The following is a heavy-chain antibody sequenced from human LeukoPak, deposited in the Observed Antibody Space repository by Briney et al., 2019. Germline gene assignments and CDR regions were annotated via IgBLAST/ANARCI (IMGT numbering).Heavy chain of an antibody. CDR3: ARDARYYDSSGYYAFDI. V-gene: IGHV4-61*08. CDR1: GGSISSGDYY. D-gene: IGHD3-22*01. CDR2: IYYSGNT. J-gene: IGHJ3*02. Sequence: SETLSLTCTVSGGSISSGDYYWSWIRQPPGKGLEWIGYIYYSGNTKYNPSLKSRVTISLDTSKNQFSLKLSSVTAADTAVYYCARDARYYDSSGYYAFDIWGQGTMATVSS.